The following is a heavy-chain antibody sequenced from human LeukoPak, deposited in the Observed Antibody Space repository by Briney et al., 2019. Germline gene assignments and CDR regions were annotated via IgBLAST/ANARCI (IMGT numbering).Heavy chain of an antibody. CDR3: ARGSSNRSDGYNPGHLFLGY. CDR1: GGSFSGYY. D-gene: IGHD5-24*01. J-gene: IGHJ4*02. Sequence: SETLSLTCAVYGGSFSGYYWSWIRQPPGKGLEWIGEINHSGSTNYNPSLKSRVTISVDTSKNQFSLKLSSVTAADTAVYYCARGSSNRSDGYNPGHLFLGYWGQGTLVTVSS. CDR2: INHSGST. V-gene: IGHV4-34*01.